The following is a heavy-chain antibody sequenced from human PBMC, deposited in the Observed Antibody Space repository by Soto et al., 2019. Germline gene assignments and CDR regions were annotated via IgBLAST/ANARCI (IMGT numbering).Heavy chain of an antibody. J-gene: IGHJ5*02. Sequence: QVQLQESGPGLVKPSQTLSLTCTVSGGSISSGGYYWSWIRQHPGKGLEWIGYIYYSGSTYYNPSLKSRATISVDTSKNQFSLKLSSVTAADTAVYYCARAKKGIAAAENWFDPWGQGTLVTVSS. D-gene: IGHD6-13*01. V-gene: IGHV4-31*03. CDR2: IYYSGST. CDR1: GGSISSGGYY. CDR3: ARAKKGIAAAENWFDP.